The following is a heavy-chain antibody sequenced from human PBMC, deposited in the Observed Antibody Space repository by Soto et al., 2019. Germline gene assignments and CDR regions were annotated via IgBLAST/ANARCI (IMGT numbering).Heavy chain of an antibody. V-gene: IGHV3-74*01. CDR1: GFTFSSYW. CDR3: ARVGLGRHYYFDY. J-gene: IGHJ4*02. D-gene: IGHD3-10*01. Sequence: EMQLVESGGGLVQPGGSLRLSCAASGFTFSSYWMHWVRQAPGKGMVWVSRINSDGSSTSYADSVKGRFTISRDNAKNTLYLQMNSLRAEDTAVYYCARVGLGRHYYFDYWGQGTLVTVSS. CDR2: INSDGSST.